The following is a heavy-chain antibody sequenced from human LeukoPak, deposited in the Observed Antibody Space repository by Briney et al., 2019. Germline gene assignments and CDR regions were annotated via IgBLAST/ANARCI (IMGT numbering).Heavy chain of an antibody. CDR1: GGSFSGYY. J-gene: IGHJ3*02. Sequence: SETLSLTCAVYGGSFSGYYWSWIRQPPGKGLEWIGEINHSGSTNYNPSLKSRVTISVDTSKNQFSLKLSSLTAADTAVYYCARRKAAFDIWGQGTMVTVSS. CDR2: INHSGST. V-gene: IGHV4-34*01. CDR3: ARRKAAFDI.